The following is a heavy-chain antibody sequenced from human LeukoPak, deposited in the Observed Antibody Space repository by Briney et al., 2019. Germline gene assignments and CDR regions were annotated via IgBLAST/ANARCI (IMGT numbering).Heavy chain of an antibody. V-gene: IGHV3-64*01. CDR1: GYTFRSYA. CDR3: ARLSGWYWFDN. CDR2: ISSDGRIT. J-gene: IGHJ4*02. Sequence: PGGSLRLSCAASGYTFRSYAMQWVRQAPGKGLEYVSAISSDGRITHYANSVKGRFTISRDNSKSILYLQMGSLRVDDMAMYCCARLSGWYWFDNWGQGTLVTVSS. D-gene: IGHD6-19*01.